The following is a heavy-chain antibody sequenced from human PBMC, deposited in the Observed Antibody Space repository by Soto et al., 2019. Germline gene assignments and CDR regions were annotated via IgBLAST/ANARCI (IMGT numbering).Heavy chain of an antibody. J-gene: IGHJ4*02. Sequence: QVQLQESGPGLVKPSETLSLTCTVSGGSISSYYWSWIRQPAGKGLEWIGRIYTSGSTNYNPSLKSRVTMSVDTSKNQFSLKLSSVTAADTAVYYCARDLRIGKSYYFDYWGQGTLVTVSS. CDR3: ARDLRIGKSYYFDY. V-gene: IGHV4-4*07. CDR2: IYTSGST. CDR1: GGSISSYY. D-gene: IGHD2-15*01.